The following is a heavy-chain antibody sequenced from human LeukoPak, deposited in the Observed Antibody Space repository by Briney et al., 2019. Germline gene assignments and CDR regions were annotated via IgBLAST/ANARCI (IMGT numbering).Heavy chain of an antibody. CDR2: IYSDNT. J-gene: IGHJ4*02. V-gene: IGHV3-53*01. CDR1: GFTVSSNS. D-gene: IGHD4/OR15-4a*01. CDR3: ARRAGAYSRPNVY. Sequence: GRSLRLSCTVSGFTVSSNSMSWVRQAPGKGLEWVSFIYSDNTHYSDSVKGRFTISRDNSKNTLYLQMNSVSAEDTAVYYCARRAGAYSRPNVYWGQGAPGTVSS.